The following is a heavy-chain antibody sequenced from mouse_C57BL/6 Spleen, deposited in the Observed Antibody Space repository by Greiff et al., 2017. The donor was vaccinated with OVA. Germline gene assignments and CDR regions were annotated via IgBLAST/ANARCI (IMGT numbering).Heavy chain of an antibody. J-gene: IGHJ3*01. Sequence: QVQLQQPGAELVKPGASVKLSCKASGYTFTSYWMPWVKQRPGQGLEWIGMIHPNSGSTNYNEKFKSKATLTVDKSSSTAYMQLSSLTSEDSAVYYCARYDYDPFFAYWGQGTLVTVSA. CDR3: ARYDYDPFFAY. CDR1: GYTFTSYW. V-gene: IGHV1-64*01. D-gene: IGHD2-4*01. CDR2: IHPNSGST.